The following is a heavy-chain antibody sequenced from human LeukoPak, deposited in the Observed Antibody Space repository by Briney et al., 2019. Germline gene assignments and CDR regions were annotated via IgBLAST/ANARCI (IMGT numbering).Heavy chain of an antibody. CDR3: TKGRSNHY. D-gene: IGHD4-11*01. V-gene: IGHV3-7*01. CDR2: ISQGGSER. CDR1: GFTFSDFW. Sequence: GGSLRLSCAASGFTFSDFWMGWVRQAPGKGLEWVANISQGGSERYYVDSVKGRFTISRDNAKKSLFLQMNSLRAEDTAVYYCTKGRSNHYWGQGTLVTVST. J-gene: IGHJ4*02.